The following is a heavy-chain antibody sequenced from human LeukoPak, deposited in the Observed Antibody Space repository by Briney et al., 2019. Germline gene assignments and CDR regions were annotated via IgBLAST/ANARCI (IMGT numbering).Heavy chain of an antibody. Sequence: GESLKISCKGSGYSFTSYWIGWVRQMPGKGLEWMGIIYPGDSDTRYSPSFQGQVTISADKSISTAYLQWSSLKASDTAMYYCARRDGTVTTSEAFDYWGQGTLVTVSS. D-gene: IGHD4-11*01. CDR1: GYSFTSYW. V-gene: IGHV5-51*01. CDR3: ARRDGTVTTSEAFDY. J-gene: IGHJ4*02. CDR2: IYPGDSDT.